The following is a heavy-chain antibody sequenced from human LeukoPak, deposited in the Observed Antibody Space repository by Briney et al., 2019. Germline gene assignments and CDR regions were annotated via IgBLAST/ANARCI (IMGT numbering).Heavy chain of an antibody. J-gene: IGHJ4*02. Sequence: PSETLSLTCTVSGDSISGYYWTWIRQPPGKGLEWIGYIYYTGSTNYHPSLRSRVTLSVDTSMQQFSLKLSSATAADTAVYYCARGLKVGNTGYYFDYWGQGTLVTVSS. CDR1: GDSISGYY. CDR3: ARGLKVGNTGYYFDY. V-gene: IGHV4-59*01. CDR2: IYYTGST. D-gene: IGHD1-26*01.